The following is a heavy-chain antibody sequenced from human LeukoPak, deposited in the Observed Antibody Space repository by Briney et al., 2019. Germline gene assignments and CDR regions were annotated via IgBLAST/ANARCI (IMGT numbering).Heavy chain of an antibody. Sequence: PGGSLRLSCAASGFSFYDYAMHWVRQAPGKGLEWVSLVSGEGGRTFYADSVKGRFTISRDNRKNSLYLQMNSLRAEDTAVYYCARAAGLPNWFNPWGQGTLLTVSS. CDR1: GFSFYDYA. CDR3: ARAAGLPNWFNP. D-gene: IGHD6-19*01. V-gene: IGHV3-43*02. J-gene: IGHJ5*02. CDR2: VSGEGGRT.